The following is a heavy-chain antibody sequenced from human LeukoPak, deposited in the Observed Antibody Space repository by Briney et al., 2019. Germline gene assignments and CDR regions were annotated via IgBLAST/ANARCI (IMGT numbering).Heavy chain of an antibody. CDR1: GYTFIDYY. D-gene: IGHD3-16*01. CDR3: ARDAMITFGGVINWFDP. V-gene: IGHV1-2*02. J-gene: IGHJ5*02. CDR2: IDPNSGGT. Sequence: GASVKVSCEASGYTFIDYYMHWVRQAPGQGLEWMGWIDPNSGGTNYAQKFQGRVTMTRDTSISTAYMELSRLSSDDTAIYYCARDAMITFGGVINWFDPWGQGTLVTVSS.